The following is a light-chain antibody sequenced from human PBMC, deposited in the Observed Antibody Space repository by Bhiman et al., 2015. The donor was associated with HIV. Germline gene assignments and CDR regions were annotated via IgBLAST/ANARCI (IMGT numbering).Light chain of an antibody. J-gene: IGLJ1*01. CDR3: SSYTTSSTYV. V-gene: IGLV2-11*01. Sequence: QSALTQPRSVSGSPGQSVTISCTGTSSDVGGYNHVSWYQQYPGKAPKLMIYDVSNRPSGVPNRFSGSKSDNTASLTISGLQAEDEADYYCSSYTTSSTYVFGTGTKVTVL. CDR2: DVS. CDR1: SSDVGGYNH.